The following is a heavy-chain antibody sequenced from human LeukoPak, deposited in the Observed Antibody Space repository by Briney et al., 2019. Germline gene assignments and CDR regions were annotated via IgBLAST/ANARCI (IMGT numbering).Heavy chain of an antibody. V-gene: IGHV3-33*07. J-gene: IGHJ4*02. CDR2: MWYDGSRE. Sequence: GGSLRLSCAASGFTFRTYAMSWVRQAPGKGLEWVAGMWYDGSREDYADSVKGRFTISRDMSKNTLNLQMNSLRVEDTAMFYCARDLSFGSLDFRGQGTLVTVSS. D-gene: IGHD1-26*01. CDR1: GFTFRTYA. CDR3: ARDLSFGSLDF.